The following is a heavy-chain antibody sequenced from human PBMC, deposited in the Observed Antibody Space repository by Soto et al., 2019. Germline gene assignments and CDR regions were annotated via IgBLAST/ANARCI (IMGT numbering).Heavy chain of an antibody. CDR1: GYTFTGYY. Sequence: GASVKVSCKASGYTFTGYYMHWVRQAPGQGLEWMGWINPNSGGTNYAQKFQGWVTMTRDTSISTAYMELSRLRSDDTAVYYCASSRFGELSYFDYWGQGTLVTVSS. J-gene: IGHJ4*02. CDR3: ASSRFGELSYFDY. V-gene: IGHV1-2*04. CDR2: INPNSGGT. D-gene: IGHD3-10*02.